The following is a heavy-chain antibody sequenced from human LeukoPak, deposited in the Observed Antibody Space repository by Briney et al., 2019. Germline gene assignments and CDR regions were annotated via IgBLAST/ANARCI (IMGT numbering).Heavy chain of an antibody. CDR2: INPNTGDT. J-gene: IGHJ4*02. D-gene: IGHD3-22*01. V-gene: IGHV1-2*06. Sequence: ASVKVSCKASGYTITGYYMRWVRQAPGQGLEWMGRINPNTGDTNSARKFQGRITMTRDMSISTVYMELSRLRSDDTAVYYCARDRGDDTVSYFDYWGQGTLVTVSS. CDR1: GYTITGYY. CDR3: ARDRGDDTVSYFDY.